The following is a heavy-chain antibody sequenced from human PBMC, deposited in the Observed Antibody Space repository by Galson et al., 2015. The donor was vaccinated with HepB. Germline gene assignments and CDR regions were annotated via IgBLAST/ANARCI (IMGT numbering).Heavy chain of an antibody. V-gene: IGHV1-2*06. CDR2: INTDRGDT. J-gene: IGHJ5*02. Sequence: VKVSCKASGYTFTGYFMSWVRQAPGQGLEWMGRINTDRGDTDYAQKFQGRVTMTRDTSISTAYMELSSLRSDDTAVYYCAREIRAAGVSDWFDPWGQGTLVTVSS. CDR1: GYTFTGYF. CDR3: AREIRAAGVSDWFDP. D-gene: IGHD6-13*01.